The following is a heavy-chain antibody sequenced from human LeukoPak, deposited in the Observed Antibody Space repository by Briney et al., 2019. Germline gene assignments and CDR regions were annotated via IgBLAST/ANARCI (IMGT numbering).Heavy chain of an antibody. J-gene: IGHJ4*02. V-gene: IGHV3-11*04. CDR3: ARPQTYCSTTSCHVGEYYFDH. CDR2: ISSSGSTI. Sequence: IPGGSLRLSCAASGFTFSDYYMGWIRQAPGKGLEWVSYISSSGSTIYYADSVKGRFTISRDSARNSLYLQMNSLRAEDTAVYYCARPQTYCSTTSCHVGEYYFDHWGQGTLVTVSS. D-gene: IGHD2-2*01. CDR1: GFTFSDYY.